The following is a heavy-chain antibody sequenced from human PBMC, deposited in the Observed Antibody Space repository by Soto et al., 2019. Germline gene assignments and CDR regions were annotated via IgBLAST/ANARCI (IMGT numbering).Heavy chain of an antibody. J-gene: IGHJ4*02. D-gene: IGHD5-12*01. CDR2: ISSSSSTI. CDR3: ARDMDERDGYNLGYFDY. V-gene: IGHV3-48*02. Sequence: GGSLRLSCAASGFTFSSYSMNWVRQAPGKGLEWVSYISSSSSTIYYADSVKGRFTISRDNAKNSLYLQMNSLRDEDTAVYYCARDMDERDGYNLGYFDYWGQGTLVTVSS. CDR1: GFTFSSYS.